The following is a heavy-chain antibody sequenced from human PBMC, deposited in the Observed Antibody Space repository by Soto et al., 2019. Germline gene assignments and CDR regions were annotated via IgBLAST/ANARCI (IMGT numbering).Heavy chain of an antibody. CDR2: IDPSDSYT. D-gene: IGHD2-2*01. CDR1: GYSFTSYW. J-gene: IGHJ6*02. V-gene: IGHV5-10-1*01. Sequence: GESLKISCKGSGYSFTSYWISWVRQMPGKGLEWMGRIDPSDSYTNYSPSFQGNVTISADKSISTAYLQWISLKASDTAMYYCACQGSCSSTSCSDYYGMDVWGQGTTVTVSS. CDR3: ACQGSCSSTSCSDYYGMDV.